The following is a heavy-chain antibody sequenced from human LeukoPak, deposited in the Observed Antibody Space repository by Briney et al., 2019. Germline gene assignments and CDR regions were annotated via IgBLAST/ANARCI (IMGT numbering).Heavy chain of an antibody. J-gene: IGHJ5*02. Sequence: SDALSLTCTVSGRSINSSSYYGRRIRQPPAKGLEWIGSIYYSGSTYYNPSLKSRVTISVDTSKNQFSLKLSSVTAADTAVYYCARHHSSGWYKSYWFDPWGQGTLVTVSS. CDR2: IYYSGST. V-gene: IGHV4-39*01. CDR3: ARHHSSGWYKSYWFDP. D-gene: IGHD6-19*01. CDR1: GRSINSSSYY.